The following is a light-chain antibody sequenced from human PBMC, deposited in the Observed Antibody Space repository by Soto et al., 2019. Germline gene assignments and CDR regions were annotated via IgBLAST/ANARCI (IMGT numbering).Light chain of an antibody. V-gene: IGKV1-12*01. J-gene: IGKJ1*01. CDR2: NAA. CDR3: QQADSFPRT. Sequence: DIQMTQSPSSVSASVGDRVTITCRASQNINNRLGWYQQKPGKAPNLLIYNAASLYSGVPSRFSGSGSGTDFSLTISSLQPEDFVTYYCQQADSFPRTFGQGTNVEIK. CDR1: QNINNR.